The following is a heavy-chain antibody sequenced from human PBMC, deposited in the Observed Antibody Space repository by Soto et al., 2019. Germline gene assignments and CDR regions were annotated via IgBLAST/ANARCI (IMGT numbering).Heavy chain of an antibody. D-gene: IGHD2-21*02. CDR1: GFTFEDYA. Sequence: GGSLRLSCAASGFTFEDYAMHWVRQAPGKGLEWVAGISWNSGNIGFVDSVKGRFTISRDNAKNSLYLQMNSLRAEDTAFYYCAKPKDLTCGGDCESGFDYWGQGTLVTVSS. J-gene: IGHJ4*02. V-gene: IGHV3-9*01. CDR3: AKPKDLTCGGDCESGFDY. CDR2: ISWNSGNI.